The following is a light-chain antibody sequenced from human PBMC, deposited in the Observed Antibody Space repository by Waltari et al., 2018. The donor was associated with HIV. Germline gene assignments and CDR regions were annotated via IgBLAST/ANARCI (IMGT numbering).Light chain of an antibody. CDR1: QRISNS. CDR2: AAS. J-gene: IGKJ1*01. CDR3: QQYYITPWT. V-gene: IGKV1-NL1*01. Sequence: DIQMTQSPSSLFASVGDRITITCRASQRISNSLAWYQQKPGTAPKLLLFAASRLESGVPSRFSGSGSGTDYPLTINSLQPEDFATYYCQQYYITPWTFGQGTRVEIK.